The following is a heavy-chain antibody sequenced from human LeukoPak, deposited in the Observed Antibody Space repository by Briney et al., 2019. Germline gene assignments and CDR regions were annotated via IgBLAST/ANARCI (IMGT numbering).Heavy chain of an antibody. V-gene: IGHV4-31*03. D-gene: IGHD1-14*01. CDR2: IYYSGST. CDR1: GGSISSGGYY. J-gene: IGHJ5*02. CDR3: ARVGRALSTESPKPNWFAP. Sequence: SETLSLTCTVSGGSISSGGYYWSWIRHHPGKGLEWIGYIYYSGSTYYNPSLKSRVTISVDTSKNQFSLKLSSVTAADTAVYYCARVGRALSTESPKPNWFAPWGQGTLVTVSS.